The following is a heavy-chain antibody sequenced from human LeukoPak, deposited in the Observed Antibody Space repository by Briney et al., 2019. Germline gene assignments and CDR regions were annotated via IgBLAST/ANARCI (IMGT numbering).Heavy chain of an antibody. CDR1: GGSISSYY. J-gene: IGHJ6*03. D-gene: IGHD4-11*01. V-gene: IGHV4-59*01. CDR3: ARTTEGGYSNGYFYYYYMDV. Sequence: SETLSLTCTASGGSISSYYWSWIRQPPGKGLEWIGYIYYSGSTNYKSSLKSRVTISVDTSKNQFSLKLSSATAADTAVYYCARTTEGGYSNGYFYYYYMDVWGKGTTVTISS. CDR2: IYYSGST.